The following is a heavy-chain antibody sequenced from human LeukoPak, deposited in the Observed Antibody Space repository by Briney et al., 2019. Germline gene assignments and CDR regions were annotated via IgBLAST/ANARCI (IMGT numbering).Heavy chain of an antibody. J-gene: IGHJ3*02. D-gene: IGHD3-22*01. CDR1: GFTFDDYG. Sequence: GGSLRLSCAASGFTFDDYGMSWVRQAPGKGLEWVSGINWNGGSTGYADSVKGRFTISRDNAKNSLYLQMNSLRAEDTALYYCARDYYDSILPHGAFDIWGQGTMVTVSS. CDR3: ARDYYDSILPHGAFDI. V-gene: IGHV3-20*04. CDR2: INWNGGST.